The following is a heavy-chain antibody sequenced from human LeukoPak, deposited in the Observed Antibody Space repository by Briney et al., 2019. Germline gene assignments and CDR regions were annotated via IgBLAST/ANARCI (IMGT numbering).Heavy chain of an antibody. CDR1: GFTFSSYW. V-gene: IGHV3-74*01. CDR3: ARDKDQDGMDV. CDR2: INSDGSST. D-gene: IGHD2-15*01. J-gene: IGHJ6*02. Sequence: PGGSLRLSCAASGFTFSSYWMHWVRHAPGKGLVGVSRINSDGSSTSYAGSVKGRFTISRDNAKNTLYLQMNSLRAEDTAVYYCARDKDQDGMDVWGQGTTVTVSS.